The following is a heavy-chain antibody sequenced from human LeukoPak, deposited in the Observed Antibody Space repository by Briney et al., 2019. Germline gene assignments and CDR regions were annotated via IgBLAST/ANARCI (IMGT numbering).Heavy chain of an antibody. V-gene: IGHV1-3*01. CDR2: INAGNGNT. D-gene: IGHD3-16*01. CDR3: ARGRRGTTPSVYYYMDV. J-gene: IGHJ6*03. CDR1: GYTFTSYA. Sequence: GASVKVSCKASGYTFTSYAMHWVRQAPGQRLEWMGWINAGNGNTKYSQKFQGRVTITRDTSASTAYMELSSLRSEDTAVYYCARGRRGTTPSVYYYMDVWGKGTTVTVSS.